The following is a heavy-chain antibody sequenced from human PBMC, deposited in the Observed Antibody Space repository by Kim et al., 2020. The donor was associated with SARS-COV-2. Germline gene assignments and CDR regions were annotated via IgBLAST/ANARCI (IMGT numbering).Heavy chain of an antibody. CDR2: K. V-gene: IGHV3-30*02. D-gene: IGHD1-26*01. CDR3: AKANSGSYFDY. Sequence: KYYSDPVKGRFTISRDKSKNTLYLPMNSLRAEDTAVYYCAKANSGSYFDYWGQGTLVTVSS. J-gene: IGHJ4*02.